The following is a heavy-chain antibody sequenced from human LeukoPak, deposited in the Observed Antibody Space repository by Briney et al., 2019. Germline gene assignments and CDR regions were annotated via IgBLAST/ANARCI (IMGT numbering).Heavy chain of an antibody. D-gene: IGHD3-22*01. CDR3: ARRGYHDSSGYDF. CDR2: INQDGSEE. J-gene: IGHJ4*02. CDR1: GFTFSNYW. V-gene: IGHV3-7*01. Sequence: GGSLRLSCAASGFTFSNYWMTWVRQAPGKGLEWVANINQDGSEEYYVDSVKGRFTISRDNAKNSLFLQMNNLRVEDTAIYYCARRGYHDSSGYDFWGQGAPVTVSS.